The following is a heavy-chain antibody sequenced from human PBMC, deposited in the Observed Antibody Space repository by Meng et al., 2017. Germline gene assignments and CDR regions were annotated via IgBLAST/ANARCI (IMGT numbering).Heavy chain of an antibody. J-gene: IGHJ4*02. V-gene: IGHV4-34*01. CDR1: GRSFSGSS. CDR2: INHSGIT. CDR3: ARSHSVTIVAFDY. Sequence: RHTWGALLLRPPEPRLHSWAVYGRSFSGSSGSWIRQPPGKGLEWIGEINHSGITNYNPSLKSRVTMSLDTSKNQFSLRLSSVTAADTAVYYCARSHSVTIVAFDYWGQGTLVTVSS. D-gene: IGHD4-17*01.